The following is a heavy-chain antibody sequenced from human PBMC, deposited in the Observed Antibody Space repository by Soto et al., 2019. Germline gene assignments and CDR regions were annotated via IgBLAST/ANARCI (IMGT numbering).Heavy chain of an antibody. V-gene: IGHV2-5*02. CDR1: GFSLITDGVG. CDR3: AHTMAPRIFDS. J-gene: IGHJ4*02. Sequence: QITLKEAGPTLVKPTQTLTLTCSFSGFSLITDGVGVGWIRQPPGKALEWLALIYWDDDTGYSTSLRSRLTIHTDTSRNQVVLTMTNMDPADTATYYCAHTMAPRIFDSWGQGTLVTVSS. CDR2: IYWDDDT.